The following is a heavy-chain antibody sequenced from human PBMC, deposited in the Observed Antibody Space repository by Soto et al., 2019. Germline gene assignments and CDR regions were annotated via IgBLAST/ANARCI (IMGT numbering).Heavy chain of an antibody. D-gene: IGHD3-3*01. V-gene: IGHV1-8*01. CDR2: MNHNSGNT. J-gene: IGHJ4*02. Sequence: QVQLVQSGAEVKKPGASVKVSCKASGYTFTSYDINWVRQATGQGLEWMGWMNHNSGNTGYAQKFQGRVTMTRNTSISTAYMELSSLRSEDTAVYYCARGSRKGLRFLAWLLGYWGQGTLVTVSS. CDR3: ARGSRKGLRFLAWLLGY. CDR1: GYTFTSYD.